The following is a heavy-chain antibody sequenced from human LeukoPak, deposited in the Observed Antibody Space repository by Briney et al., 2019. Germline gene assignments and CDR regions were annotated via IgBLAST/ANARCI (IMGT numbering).Heavy chain of an antibody. CDR1: GFTCDDYA. CDR3: AKDRIAAGN. J-gene: IGHJ4*02. V-gene: IGHV3-9*01. D-gene: IGHD6-13*01. Sequence: GRSLRLSCAASGFTCDDYAMHWVPQAPGKGLEWGSGISWSSGSIGYADSVKGRFTISRDNAKNSLYLQMNSLRAEDTGVYYCAKDRIAAGNWGQGTLVTVSS. CDR2: ISWSSGSI.